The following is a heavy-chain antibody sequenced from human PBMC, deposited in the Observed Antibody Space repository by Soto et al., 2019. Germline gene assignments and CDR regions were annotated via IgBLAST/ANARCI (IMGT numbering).Heavy chain of an antibody. CDR1: GFIVSDYA. J-gene: IGHJ4*02. CDR3: AKGVEGYVDSSFDS. D-gene: IGHD5-12*01. Sequence: EMQLLESGGGGVQHGGSLRLSCAASGFIVSDYAMTWVRQTPGKGLEWVSAITSSGSSTYFADSLKGRITISRDNSKNTLSLQMDSLRVEDTAIYYCAKGVEGYVDSSFDSWGQGALVTVSS. CDR2: ITSSGSST. V-gene: IGHV3-23*01.